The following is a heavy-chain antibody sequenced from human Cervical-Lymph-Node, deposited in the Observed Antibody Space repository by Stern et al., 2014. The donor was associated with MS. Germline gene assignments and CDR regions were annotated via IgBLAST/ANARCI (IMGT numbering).Heavy chain of an antibody. J-gene: IGHJ4*02. CDR3: PRHMAAAGTTLPDY. V-gene: IGHV3-33*03. CDR1: GFAFKNFG. CDR2: ICHDGSNE. Sequence: VQLVESGGGVVQPGRSLRLSCVASGFAFKNFGMHWVRQAPGQGMEWLSVICHDGSNEYYADSLKGRFTISRDNSKNTLYLHMDTLGPDDTAVYYCPRHMAAAGTTLPDYWGQGTLVTVSS. D-gene: IGHD6-13*01.